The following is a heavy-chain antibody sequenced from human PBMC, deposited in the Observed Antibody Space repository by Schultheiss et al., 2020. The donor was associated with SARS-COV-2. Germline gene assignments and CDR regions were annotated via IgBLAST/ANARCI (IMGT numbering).Heavy chain of an antibody. D-gene: IGHD2-2*01. V-gene: IGHV4-4*07. CDR3: ARDRCSSTSCYLNWFDP. J-gene: IGHJ5*02. CDR2: IYTSGST. Sequence: SETLSLTCAVSGGSISSNNWWSWIRQPAGKGLEWIGRIYTSGSTNYNPSLKSRVTISVDTSKNQFSLKLSSVTAADTAVYYCARDRCSSTSCYLNWFDPWGQGTLVTVSS. CDR1: GGSISSNN.